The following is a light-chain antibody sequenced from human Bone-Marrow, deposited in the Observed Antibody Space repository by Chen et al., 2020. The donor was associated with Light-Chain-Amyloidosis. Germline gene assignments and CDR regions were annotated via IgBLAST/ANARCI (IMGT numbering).Light chain of an antibody. CDR1: DLPTKY. V-gene: IGLV3-25*03. CDR3: QSADSSGTYEVI. Sequence: SYELTQRPSVSVSPGQTARITCSGDDLPTKYAYWYQQKPGQAPVLVIHRDTERPAGISERFSGSSAGTTATLTISGVQAEDEADDHCQSADSSGTYEVIFGGGTKLTVL. CDR2: RDT. J-gene: IGLJ2*01.